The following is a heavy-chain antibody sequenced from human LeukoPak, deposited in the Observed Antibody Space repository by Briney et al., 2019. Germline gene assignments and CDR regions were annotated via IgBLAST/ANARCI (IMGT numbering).Heavy chain of an antibody. D-gene: IGHD3-10*01. CDR2: IKQDGSGK. J-gene: IGHJ3*02. V-gene: IGHV3-7*01. CDR3: ARARRITMVRGAISI. CDR1: GFTFSSYW. Sequence: PGGSLRLSCAASGFTFSSYWMSWVRQAPGKGLEWVANIKQDGSGKYYVDSVKGRFTISRDNAKNSLYLQMNSLRAEDTAVYYCARARRITMVRGAISIWGQGTMVTVSS.